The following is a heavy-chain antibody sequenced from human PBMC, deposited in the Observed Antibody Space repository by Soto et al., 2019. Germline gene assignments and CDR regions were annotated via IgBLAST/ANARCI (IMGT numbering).Heavy chain of an antibody. CDR2: INHSGST. CDR3: ARVDYGDFIDY. J-gene: IGHJ4*02. CDR1: GGSFSGHY. D-gene: IGHD4-17*01. V-gene: IGHV4-34*01. Sequence: PSETLSLTCAVYGGSFSGHYLNWIRQPPGKGLEWIGEINHSGSTNYNPSLKSRVTISVDTSKNQFSLKLSSVTAADTAVYYCARVDYGDFIDYWGQGTLVTVYS.